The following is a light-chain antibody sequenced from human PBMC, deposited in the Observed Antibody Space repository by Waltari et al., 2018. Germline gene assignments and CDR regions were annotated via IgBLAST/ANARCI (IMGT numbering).Light chain of an antibody. CDR2: RTN. CDR1: SSNIGSNY. J-gene: IGLJ2*01. Sequence: QSVLTQPPSASGTPGQRVTISCSGSSSNIGSNYVYWYQQPPGTAPKLLIYRTNQRPSGVPDRFSGSKSGTSASLAISGLRSEDEADYYCAAWDDSLSVVFGGGTKLTVL. V-gene: IGLV1-47*01. CDR3: AAWDDSLSVV.